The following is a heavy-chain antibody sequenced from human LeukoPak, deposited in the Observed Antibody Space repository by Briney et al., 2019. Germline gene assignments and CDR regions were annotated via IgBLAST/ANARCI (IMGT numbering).Heavy chain of an antibody. J-gene: IGHJ3*02. CDR3: ARDFTADAFDI. CDR2: IWYDGSNK. Sequence: PGGSLRLSCAASGFTFSSYGMHWVRQAPGKGLEWVAVIWYDGSNKYHADSVKGRFTISRDNSKNTLYLQMNSLRAEDTAVYYCARDFTADAFDIWGQGTMVIVSS. V-gene: IGHV3-33*01. D-gene: IGHD5-18*01. CDR1: GFTFSSYG.